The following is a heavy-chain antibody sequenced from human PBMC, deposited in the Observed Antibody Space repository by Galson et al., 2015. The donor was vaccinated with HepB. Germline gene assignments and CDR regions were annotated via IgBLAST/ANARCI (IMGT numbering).Heavy chain of an antibody. CDR1: GGSISSSSYY. Sequence: SETLSLTCTVSGGSISSSSYYWGWIRQPPGKGLEWIGSIYYSGSTYYNPSLKSRVTISVDTSKNQFSLKLSSVTAADTAVYYCARPQYSSGCFDYWGQGTLVTVSS. J-gene: IGHJ4*02. CDR3: ARPQYSSGCFDY. V-gene: IGHV4-39*01. CDR2: IYYSGST. D-gene: IGHD6-19*01.